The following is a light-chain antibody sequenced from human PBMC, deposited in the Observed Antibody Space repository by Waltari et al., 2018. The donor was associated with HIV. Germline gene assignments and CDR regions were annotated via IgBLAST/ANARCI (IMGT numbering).Light chain of an antibody. Sequence: QSVLTQPPSVSGAPGQRVTISCPGSSSNLGAGYEVHWYQKLPGTGPKRFIYDINKRPSGVPDRFSGSKSGTSASRAITGLQAEDEADYYCQSYDSSLSGVLFGGGTKLTVL. CDR3: QSYDSSLSGVL. CDR2: DIN. V-gene: IGLV1-40*01. CDR1: SSNLGAGYE. J-gene: IGLJ2*01.